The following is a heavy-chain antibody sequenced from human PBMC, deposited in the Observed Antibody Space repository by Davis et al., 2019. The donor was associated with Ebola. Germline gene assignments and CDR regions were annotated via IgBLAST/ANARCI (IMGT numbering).Heavy chain of an antibody. V-gene: IGHV7-4-1*02. CDR3: AREGGLIVGAQGDYYYGMDV. CDR2: INTNTGNP. J-gene: IGHJ6*04. D-gene: IGHD1-26*01. Sequence: AASVKVSCKTSGYRFTNYAMNWVRQAPGQGLEWMGWINTNTGNPTYAQGFTGRFVFSLDTSVSTAYLQISSLKAEDTAVYYCAREGGLIVGAQGDYYYGMDVWGKGTTVTVSS. CDR1: GYRFTNYA.